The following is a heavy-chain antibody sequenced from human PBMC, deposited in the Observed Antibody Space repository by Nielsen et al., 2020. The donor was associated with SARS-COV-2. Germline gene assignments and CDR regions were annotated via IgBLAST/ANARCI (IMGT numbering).Heavy chain of an antibody. CDR2: IYHSGRT. CDR3: ARGGRITFGGADDAFDI. V-gene: IGHV4-30-2*01. D-gene: IGHD3-16*01. CDR1: CGSISSGGYS. Sequence: SQTLSLTCAVSCGSISSGGYSRSWIRQPPGKGLEWIGYIYHSGRTYYNPSLKSRVTISVDRSKNQFSLKLSSVTAADTAVYYCARGGRITFGGADDAFDIWGQGTMVTVSS. J-gene: IGHJ3*02.